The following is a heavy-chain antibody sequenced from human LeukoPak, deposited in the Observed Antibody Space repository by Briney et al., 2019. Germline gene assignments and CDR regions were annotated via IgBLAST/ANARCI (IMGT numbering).Heavy chain of an antibody. Sequence: GGSLRPSCAASGFTFSTYSMNWVRRAPGKGLEWVSYISSRSTIYYADSVKGRFTISRDNAKNPLYLQMNSLRDEDTAVYYCAREVGYSSGFYYYGMGVWGQGTTVTVSS. CDR3: AREVGYSSGFYYYGMGV. V-gene: IGHV3-48*02. D-gene: IGHD6-19*01. CDR2: ISSRSTI. J-gene: IGHJ6*02. CDR1: GFTFSTYS.